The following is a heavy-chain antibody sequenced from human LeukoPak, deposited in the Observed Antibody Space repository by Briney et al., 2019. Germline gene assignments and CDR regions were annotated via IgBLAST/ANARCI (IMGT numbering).Heavy chain of an antibody. V-gene: IGHV3-74*01. D-gene: IGHD2-15*01. CDR2: INNDGSTT. J-gene: IGHJ4*02. CDR3: ARGGFCSGADCRGSFDY. Sequence: SGGSLRLSCAASGFTFINYWMRWVRQAPGEGLVWVSHINNDGSTTTYADSVKGRFTISRDNAKNTLYLHVNSLRAEDTAVYYCARGGFCSGADCRGSFDYWGQGSLVTVSS. CDR1: GFTFINYW.